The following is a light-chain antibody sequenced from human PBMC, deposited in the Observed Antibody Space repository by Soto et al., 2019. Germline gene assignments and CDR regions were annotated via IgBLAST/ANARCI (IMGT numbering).Light chain of an antibody. CDR3: CSYAGSYTWV. V-gene: IGLV2-11*01. J-gene: IGLJ3*02. Sequence: QSVLTQPRSVSGSPGQLVTISCTGTSSDVGGYNYVSWYQQHPGKAPKLMIYGVSKGPSGVPDRFSGSKSGNTASLTISGLQAEDEADYYCCSYAGSYTWVFGGGTKLTVL. CDR1: SSDVGGYNY. CDR2: GVS.